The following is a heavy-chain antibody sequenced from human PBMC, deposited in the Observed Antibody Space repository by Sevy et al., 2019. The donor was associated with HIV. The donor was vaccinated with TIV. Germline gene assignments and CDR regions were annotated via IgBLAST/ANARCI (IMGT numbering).Heavy chain of an antibody. CDR1: GFTFSKYS. CDR2: LSFGWGEI. J-gene: IGHJ4*02. D-gene: IGHD2-8*01. CDR3: AREGCTKPHDY. Sequence: GVSLGLSCAASGFTFSKYSMSWVRQPPGKGLEWVSTLSFGWGEINYADSVKGRFTISRDNSKSSVYLQMNNLRPEDTAVYYCAREGCTKPHDYWGQGTLVTVSS. V-gene: IGHV3-23*01.